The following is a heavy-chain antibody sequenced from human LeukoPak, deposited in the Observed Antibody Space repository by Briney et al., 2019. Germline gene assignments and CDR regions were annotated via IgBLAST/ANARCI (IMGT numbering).Heavy chain of an antibody. CDR1: GFIVSGDF. J-gene: IGHJ4*02. D-gene: IGHD2/OR15-2a*01. CDR2: IYSDGST. Sequence: GGSLRLSCAASGFIVSGDFMSWVRQAPGKGLEWVSVIYSDGSTYYADSVKGRFTISRDNSKNTLYLQMNSLRAEDTAVYYCAKDPIIGRPDYFDYWGQGTLVTVSS. V-gene: IGHV3-53*01. CDR3: AKDPIIGRPDYFDY.